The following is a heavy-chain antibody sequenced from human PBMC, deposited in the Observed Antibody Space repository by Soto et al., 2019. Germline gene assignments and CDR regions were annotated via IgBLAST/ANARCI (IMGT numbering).Heavy chain of an antibody. V-gene: IGHV3-9*01. CDR3: AKDFQAVATYPMDY. D-gene: IGHD5-12*01. Sequence: EVQLVESGGGLVQPGRSLRLSCAASGFTFDDYAMHWVRQAPGKGLEWVSGISWNSGSIGYADSVKGRFTISRDNAKNSLYLQMNSLRAEDTALYYCAKDFQAVATYPMDYWGQGTLVTVSS. J-gene: IGHJ4*02. CDR2: ISWNSGSI. CDR1: GFTFDDYA.